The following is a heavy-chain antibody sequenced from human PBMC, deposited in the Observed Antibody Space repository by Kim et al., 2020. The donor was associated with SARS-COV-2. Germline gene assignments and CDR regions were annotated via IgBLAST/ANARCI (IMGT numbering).Heavy chain of an antibody. J-gene: IGHJ4*02. V-gene: IGHV4-4*02. D-gene: IGHD3-10*01. CDR2: IYHSGII. CDR3: AKWIYGSGNYYFDY. CDR1: GGSISSNNW. Sequence: SETLSLTCGVSGGSISSNNWWSWVRQPPGEGLEWIGEIYHSGIINYNPSLKSRVTISVDKSKNQLSLKLSSVTAADTAVYYCAKWIYGSGNYYFDYWGQGTLVTVSS.